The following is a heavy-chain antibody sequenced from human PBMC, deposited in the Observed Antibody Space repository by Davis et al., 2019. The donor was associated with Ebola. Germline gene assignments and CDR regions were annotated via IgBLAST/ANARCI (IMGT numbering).Heavy chain of an antibody. J-gene: IGHJ6*02. CDR3: ARASAGGDGYYESFYFYGLDV. V-gene: IGHV3-66*01. CDR2: IYTGGRI. D-gene: IGHD5-24*01. CDR1: GFTVSSNY. Sequence: GESLKISCAASGFTVSSNYMNWVRQAPGKGLEWVSVIYTGGRIYYADSVKGRFTISRDNSKNTVYLQMNSLRVEDTAVYYCARASAGGDGYYESFYFYGLDVWGQGTTVTVSS.